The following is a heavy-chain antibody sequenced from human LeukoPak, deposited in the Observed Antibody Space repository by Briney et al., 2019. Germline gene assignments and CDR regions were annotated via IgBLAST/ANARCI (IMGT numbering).Heavy chain of an antibody. J-gene: IGHJ1*01. V-gene: IGHV3-33*01. CDR2: IWYDGSNK. Sequence: GGSLRLSCAASRFTFSSYGMHWVRQAPGKGLEWVAVIWYDGSNKYYADSVKGRFTISRDNSKNTLYLQMNSLRAEDTAVYYCARDMGGSGRRYFQHWGQGTLVTVSS. CDR3: ARDMGGSGRRYFQH. D-gene: IGHD3-10*01. CDR1: RFTFSSYG.